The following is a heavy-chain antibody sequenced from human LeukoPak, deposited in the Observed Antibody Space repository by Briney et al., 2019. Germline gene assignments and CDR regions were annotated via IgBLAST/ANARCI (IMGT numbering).Heavy chain of an antibody. CDR1: GYTFSSHG. J-gene: IGHJ4*02. V-gene: IGHV1-18*01. CDR2: ITVNNGYT. D-gene: IGHD2-2*01. CDR3: AKVHCISTNCNHIWTYFDY. Sequence: ASVKVSCKAAGYTFSSHGFIWLRQAPGQGLEWMGWITVNNGYTKYAQELQGRVTMTTDTSTSTAYMELRSLRSDDTAVYYCAKVHCISTNCNHIWTYFDYWGQGTLVTVSS.